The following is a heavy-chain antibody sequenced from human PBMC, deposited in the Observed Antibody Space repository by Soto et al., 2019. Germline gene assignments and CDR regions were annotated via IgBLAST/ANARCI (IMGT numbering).Heavy chain of an antibody. J-gene: IGHJ4*02. CDR3: AREREGGWLEISHYFDY. D-gene: IGHD6-19*01. CDR2: ISYDGSNK. Sequence: QVQLVESGGGVVQPGMSLRLSCAASGVTVSSYAMHWVRQAPGKGLEWVAVISYDGSNKYYAESVKGRFTISRDNSKNTPYLQMNSLRAEDTAVSYCAREREGGWLEISHYFDYWGQGTLVTVSS. V-gene: IGHV3-30-3*01. CDR1: GVTVSSYA.